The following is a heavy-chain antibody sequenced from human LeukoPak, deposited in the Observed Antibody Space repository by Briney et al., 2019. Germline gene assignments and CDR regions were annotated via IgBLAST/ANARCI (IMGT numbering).Heavy chain of an antibody. CDR3: ARHVGSGSYFEY. CDR2: IYNSGST. V-gene: IGHV4-39*01. Sequence: SETLSLTCTVSGGSISSSSYYWGWIRQPPGKGLEWIGSIYNSGSTYYNPSLKSRVTISVDTSKNQFSPKLSSVTAADTAVYYCARHVGSGSYFEYWGEGTLASVSS. CDR1: GGSISSSSYY. D-gene: IGHD1-26*01. J-gene: IGHJ4*01.